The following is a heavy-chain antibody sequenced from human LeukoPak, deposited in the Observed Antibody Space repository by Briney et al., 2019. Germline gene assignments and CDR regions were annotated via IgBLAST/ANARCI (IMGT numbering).Heavy chain of an antibody. J-gene: IGHJ3*02. V-gene: IGHV4-61*09. CDR2: ISYSGST. CDR3: ARGEYMQQQLVLWGDAFDI. CDR1: CGSISRGSYY. Sequence: SQTLSLTCTVSCGSISRGSYYWSWIRQPAGKGLEWIGYISYSGSTNYNPPLKSRITISVDTSNTQFSLKLSSVTAADTAVYYCARGEYMQQQLVLWGDAFDIWGQGTMVTVSS. D-gene: IGHD6-13*01.